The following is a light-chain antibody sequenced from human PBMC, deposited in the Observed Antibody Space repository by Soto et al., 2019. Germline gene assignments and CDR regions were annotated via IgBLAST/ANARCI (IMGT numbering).Light chain of an antibody. CDR1: TSDVGGYNY. Sequence: QSALTQPPSASGSPGQSVTFSCTGTTSDVGGYNYVSWYQQHPGKAPKLMIYEVSKRPSGVPDRFSGSKSGNTASLTVSGLQADDEADYYCCSYAGSNNFVVFGGGTKLIVL. V-gene: IGLV2-8*01. J-gene: IGLJ2*01. CDR3: CSYAGSNNFVV. CDR2: EVS.